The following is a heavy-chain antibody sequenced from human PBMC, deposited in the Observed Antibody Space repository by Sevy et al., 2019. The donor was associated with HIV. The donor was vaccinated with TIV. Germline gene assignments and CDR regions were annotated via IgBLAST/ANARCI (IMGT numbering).Heavy chain of an antibody. CDR2: IYYGGSA. J-gene: IGHJ4*02. CDR1: GGSISSDAHY. Sequence: SETLSLTCTVSGGSISSDAHYWSWIRQHPGKGLEWIGYIYYGGSAYYNPSVKSRVTISVDTSKNQFSLRLSSVTAADTAVYYCARGAARYYDCAIYPDYWGQGTLVTVSS. V-gene: IGHV4-31*03. CDR3: ARGAARYYDCAIYPDY. D-gene: IGHD3-22*01.